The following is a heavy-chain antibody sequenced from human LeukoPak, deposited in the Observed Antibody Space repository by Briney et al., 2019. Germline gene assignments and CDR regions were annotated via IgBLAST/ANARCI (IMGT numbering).Heavy chain of an antibody. CDR1: VYTFSIYG. D-gene: IGHD1-1*01. J-gene: IGHJ5*02. CDR2: ISAYNGTT. Sequence: ASVKVSCKSSVYTFSIYGTRCVRHPPAQGREWIGWISAYNGTTNYAQKLQGRVTMTTDTSTSTAYMELRSLRSDDTAVYYCAREEHNWFDPWGQGTLVTVSS. V-gene: IGHV1-18*01. CDR3: AREEHNWFDP.